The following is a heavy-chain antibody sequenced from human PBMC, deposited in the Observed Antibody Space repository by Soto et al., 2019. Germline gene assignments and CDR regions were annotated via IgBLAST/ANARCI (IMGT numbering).Heavy chain of an antibody. Sequence: QVQLVESGGGVVQPGRSLRLSCAASGFTFSSYGMHWVSQAPGKGLEWVAVISYDGSKEFYADPVKGRFTISRDNSKNTLYLQMNSLRAEDTAVYYCAKDLRLWSKDYYYYGMDVWGQGTTVTVSS. CDR3: AKDLRLWSKDYYYYGMDV. CDR2: ISYDGSKE. V-gene: IGHV3-30*18. D-gene: IGHD5-18*01. CDR1: GFTFSSYG. J-gene: IGHJ6*02.